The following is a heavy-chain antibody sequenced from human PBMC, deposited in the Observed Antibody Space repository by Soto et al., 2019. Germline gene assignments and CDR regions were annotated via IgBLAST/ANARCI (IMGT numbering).Heavy chain of an antibody. CDR1: GDSVSRNSAA. V-gene: IGHV6-1*01. D-gene: IGHD6-6*01. J-gene: IGHJ5*02. CDR2: TYFSSKWYT. Sequence: SQTLSLTCVISGDSVSRNSAAWNWIRQSPSRGLEWLGRTYFSSKWYTDYALSVKSRMTINPDTPRNQISLQLDSVTPEDTAVYYCARGRVRIEARTENWFDPWGQGTLVTVSS. CDR3: ARGRVRIEARTENWFDP.